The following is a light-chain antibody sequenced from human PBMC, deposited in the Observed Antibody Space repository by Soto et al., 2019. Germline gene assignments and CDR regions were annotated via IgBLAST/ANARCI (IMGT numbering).Light chain of an antibody. CDR1: QDISNY. J-gene: IGKJ1*01. V-gene: IGKV1-5*03. CDR3: QQWT. Sequence: DIQMTQSPSSLSASVGDRVTITCQASQDISNYLNWYQQKPGKAPKLLIYKASSLESGVPSRFSGSGSGTEFTLTISSLQPDDFATYYCQQWTFGQGTKVDIK. CDR2: KAS.